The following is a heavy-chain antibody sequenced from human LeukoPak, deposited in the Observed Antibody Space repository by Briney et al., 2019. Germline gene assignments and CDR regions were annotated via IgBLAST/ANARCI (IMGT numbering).Heavy chain of an antibody. CDR2: IYYSGST. V-gene: IGHV4-59*01. J-gene: IGHJ6*03. CDR1: GGSISSYY. D-gene: IGHD1-26*01. CDR3: ARGPSDDYYYYYYMDV. Sequence: SQTLSLTCTVSGGSISSYYWSWIRQPPGKGLEWIGYIYYSGSTNYNPSLKSRVTISVDTSKNQFSLKLSSVTAADTAVYYCARGPSDDYYYYYYMDVWGKGTTVTVSS.